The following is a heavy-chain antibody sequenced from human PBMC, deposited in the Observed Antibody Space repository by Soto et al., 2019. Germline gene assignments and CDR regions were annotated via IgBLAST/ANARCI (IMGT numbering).Heavy chain of an antibody. CDR3: AREGCSSTSCPAGAFDI. D-gene: IGHD2-2*01. V-gene: IGHV3-74*01. J-gene: IGHJ3*02. Sequence: GGSLRLSCAASGFTFSSYWMHWVRQAPGKGLVWVSRINSDGSSTSYADSVKGRFTISRDNAKNTLYLQMNSLRAEDTAVYYCAREGCSSTSCPAGAFDIWGQGTMVTVSS. CDR1: GFTFSSYW. CDR2: INSDGSST.